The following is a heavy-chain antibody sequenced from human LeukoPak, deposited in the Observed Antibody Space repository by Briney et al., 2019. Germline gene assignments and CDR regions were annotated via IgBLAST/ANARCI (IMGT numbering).Heavy chain of an antibody. J-gene: IGHJ4*02. Sequence: GGSLRLSCAASGFTFSSYWMHWVRQAPGKGLVWVSSITSGSSYIYYADSVKGRFTISRDNAKNSLYLQMNSLRAEDTAIYHCAKFAQRYCSGGSCHPFDYWGQGTLVTVSS. CDR2: ITSGSSYI. V-gene: IGHV3-21*04. CDR1: GFTFSSYW. CDR3: AKFAQRYCSGGSCHPFDY. D-gene: IGHD2-15*01.